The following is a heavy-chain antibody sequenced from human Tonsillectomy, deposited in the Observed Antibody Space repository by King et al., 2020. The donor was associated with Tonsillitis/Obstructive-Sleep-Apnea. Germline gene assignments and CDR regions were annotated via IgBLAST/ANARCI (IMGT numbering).Heavy chain of an antibody. CDR3: ARVSTVTTSAMYYYYGMDV. CDR2: ISAYNGNT. CDR1: GYTFTSYG. D-gene: IGHD4-11*01. V-gene: IGHV1-18*01. J-gene: IGHJ6*02. Sequence: VQLVESGAEVKKPGASVKVSCKASGYTFTSYGISWVRQAPGQGLEWMGWISAYNGNTNYAQKLQGRVTMTTDTSTSTAYMELRSLRSDDTAVYYCARVSTVTTSAMYYYYGMDVWGQGTTVTVSS.